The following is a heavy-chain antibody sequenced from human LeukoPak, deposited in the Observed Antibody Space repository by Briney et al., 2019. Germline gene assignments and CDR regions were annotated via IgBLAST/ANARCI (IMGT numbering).Heavy chain of an antibody. Sequence: GGSLRLSCAASGFTFSSYAMSWVRQAPGKGLEWVSAISGSGGSTYYADSVKGRFTISRDNSKNTLYLQMNSLRAEDTAVYYCAKDRATIVYPRAAFDIWGQGTMVTVSS. V-gene: IGHV3-23*01. CDR2: ISGSGGST. D-gene: IGHD3-22*01. J-gene: IGHJ3*02. CDR1: GFTFSSYA. CDR3: AKDRATIVYPRAAFDI.